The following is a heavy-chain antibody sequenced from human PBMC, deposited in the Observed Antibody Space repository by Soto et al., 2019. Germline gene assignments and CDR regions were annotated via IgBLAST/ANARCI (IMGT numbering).Heavy chain of an antibody. J-gene: IGHJ6*02. D-gene: IGHD3-10*01. CDR3: ARGPPPIPMVRNLAYYGMEV. CDR1: GGSFSGYY. Sequence: SETLSLTCAVYGGSFSGYYWSWIRQPPGKGLEWIGEINHSGSTNYNPSLKSRVTISVDTSKNQFSLKLSSVTAADTAVYYCARGPPPIPMVRNLAYYGMEVWGQGTTVTAP. CDR2: INHSGST. V-gene: IGHV4-34*01.